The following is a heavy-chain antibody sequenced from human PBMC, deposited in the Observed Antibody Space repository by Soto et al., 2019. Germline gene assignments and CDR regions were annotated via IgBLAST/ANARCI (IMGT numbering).Heavy chain of an antibody. CDR3: AGRAGATRATPGY. CDR2: ISGSGGST. J-gene: IGHJ4*02. V-gene: IGHV3-23*01. D-gene: IGHD6-25*01. Sequence: GSLRLSCAASVFTFSSYAMSWVRQAPGKGLEWVSAISGSGGSTYYADSVKGRFTISRDNSKNTLYLQMNSLRAEDTAVYYCAGRAGATRATPGYWGQGTLVTVSS. CDR1: VFTFSSYA.